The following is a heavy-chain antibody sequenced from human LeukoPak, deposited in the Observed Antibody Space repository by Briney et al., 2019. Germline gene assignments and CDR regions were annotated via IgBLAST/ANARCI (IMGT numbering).Heavy chain of an antibody. CDR2: INHSGST. V-gene: IGHV4-34*01. CDR1: GGSFSGYY. D-gene: IGHD5-18*01. Sequence: SETLSLTCAVYGGSFSGYYWSWIRQPPGKGLEWIGEINHSGSTNYNPSLKSRVTISVDTSKNQFSLKLSSATAADTAVYYCARTWKYSYGYDYWGQGTLVTVSS. CDR3: ARTWKYSYGYDY. J-gene: IGHJ4*02.